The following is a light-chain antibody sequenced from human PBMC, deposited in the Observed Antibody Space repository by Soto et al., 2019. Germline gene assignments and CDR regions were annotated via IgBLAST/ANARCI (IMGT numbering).Light chain of an antibody. CDR2: GAS. Sequence: EIVLTQSPGTLSLSPGDRATLSCRASQSVSSSFLAWYQQKPGQAPRLLIYGASNRATGIPDRFSGSGSGTDFTLTISRLEPEDFAVYYCQQYVTSPWAFGQGTKVAIE. J-gene: IGKJ1*01. CDR3: QQYVTSPWA. V-gene: IGKV3-20*01. CDR1: QSVSSSF.